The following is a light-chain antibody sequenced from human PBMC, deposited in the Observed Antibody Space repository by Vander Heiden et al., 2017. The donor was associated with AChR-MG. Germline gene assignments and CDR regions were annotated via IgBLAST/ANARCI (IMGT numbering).Light chain of an antibody. J-gene: IGLJ1*01. CDR3: SSFTSSVTIV. CDR2: EVN. V-gene: IGLV2-14*01. CDR1: SSDVGNYNF. Sequence: QSALTQPAPVSGSPGPSITISCTGTSSDVGNYNFVSWYQQHPGEAPKLIIYEVNKRPSGVSNRFSGSKSGNTASLTISGLQAEDEADYYCSSFTSSVTIVFGIGTKVTVL.